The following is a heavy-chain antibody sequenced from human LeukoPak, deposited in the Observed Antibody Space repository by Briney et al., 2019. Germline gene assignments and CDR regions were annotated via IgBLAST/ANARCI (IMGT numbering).Heavy chain of an antibody. Sequence: TGGSLRLSCAASGFTFSDRDMDWVRQAPGKGLEWVGRSRNKAKSHTTEYAASVKGRFTISRDNSNNSVWLQMNSQKTEDTAVYYCALWSYYYYGLDVWGQGTTVTVSS. J-gene: IGHJ6*02. CDR3: ALWSYYYYGLDV. CDR1: GFTFSDRD. CDR2: SRNKAKSHTT. V-gene: IGHV3-72*01. D-gene: IGHD5-18*01.